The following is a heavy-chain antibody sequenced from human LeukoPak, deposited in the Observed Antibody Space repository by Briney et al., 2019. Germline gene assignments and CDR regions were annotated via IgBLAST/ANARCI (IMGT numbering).Heavy chain of an antibody. J-gene: IGHJ4*02. Sequence: GGSLRLSCAASGFTFSNNAMSWVRQAPGKGLEWVSATSTSGGSAYYADSVKGRFTISRDNSKNTLYLQMDSLRADDTAVYYCARYSGSYYYPPAWDLWGQGTLVTASS. CDR1: GFTFSNNA. CDR2: TSTSGGSA. CDR3: ARYSGSYYYPPAWDL. D-gene: IGHD1-26*01. V-gene: IGHV3-23*01.